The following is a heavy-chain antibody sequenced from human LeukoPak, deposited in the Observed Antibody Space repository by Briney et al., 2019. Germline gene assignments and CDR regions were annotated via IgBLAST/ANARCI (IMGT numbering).Heavy chain of an antibody. CDR2: MNPNSGNT. CDR1: GYTFTSYD. J-gene: IGHJ4*02. CDR3: ARVGWGKYYYDSSGYSPTPHDY. D-gene: IGHD3-22*01. V-gene: IGHV1-8*03. Sequence: GASVKVSCKASGYTFTSYDINWVRQATGQGLEWMGWMNPNSGNTGYAQKFQGRVTITRNTSISTAYMELSSLRSEDTAVYYCARVGWGKYYYDSSGYSPTPHDYWGQGTLVTVSS.